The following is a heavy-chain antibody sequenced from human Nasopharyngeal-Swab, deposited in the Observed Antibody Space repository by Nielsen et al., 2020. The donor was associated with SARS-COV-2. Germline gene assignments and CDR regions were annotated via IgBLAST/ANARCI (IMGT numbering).Heavy chain of an antibody. CDR3: AKELRFTSMPSEGGY. CDR2: VFNNGGV. D-gene: IGHD2/OR15-2a*01. Sequence: WIRQPPGKGLEWIGTVFNNGGVQYSPYLQSRVTVSIDTSKNQFFLRLISGTAADTSVYYCAKELRFTSMPSEGGYWGQGSLVTVSS. V-gene: IGHV4-38-2*02. J-gene: IGHJ4*02.